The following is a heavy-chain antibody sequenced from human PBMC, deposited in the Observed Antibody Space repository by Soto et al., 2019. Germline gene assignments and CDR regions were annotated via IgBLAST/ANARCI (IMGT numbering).Heavy chain of an antibody. CDR3: ARGVLRGLQWFDP. V-gene: IGHV4-61*01. CDR2: VYYSGST. D-gene: IGHD3-22*01. J-gene: IGHJ5*01. Sequence: SETLSLTCTVSGASVNSENYYWSWIRQPPGKGLEWIGYVYYSGSTNYNPSLKSRATISLDTYKNQFSLKMTSMTSADTAFYYCARGVLRGLQWFDPWGQGTRGT. CDR1: GASVNSENYY.